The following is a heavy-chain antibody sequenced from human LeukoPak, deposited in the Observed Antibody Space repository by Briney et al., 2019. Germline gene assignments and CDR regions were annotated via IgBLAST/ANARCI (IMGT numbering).Heavy chain of an antibody. CDR2: VSYDGSSK. J-gene: IGHJ6*02. V-gene: IGHV3-30*18. CDR3: AKSLTTTNSYYGLDV. D-gene: IGHD4-11*01. Sequence: GGSLRLSCAASGFIFRSYGMHWVRQAPGTGLEWVAVVSYDGSSKYYADSVKGRFTISRDNSKNTLYLQVDSLRAEDTAVYYCAKSLTTTNSYYGLDVWGQGTTVTVSS. CDR1: GFIFRSYG.